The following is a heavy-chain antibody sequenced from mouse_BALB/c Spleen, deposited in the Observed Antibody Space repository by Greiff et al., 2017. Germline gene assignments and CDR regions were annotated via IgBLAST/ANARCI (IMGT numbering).Heavy chain of an antibody. CDR3: ARNKDDGYPFAY. J-gene: IGHJ3*01. D-gene: IGHD2-3*01. Sequence: QVQLQQSGPGLVQPSQSLSITCTVSGFSLTSYCVHWVRQSPGKGLEWLGVIWSGGSTDYNAAFISRLSISKNNSKSQVFFKMNSLQADDTAIYCGARNKDDGYPFAYWGQGTLVTVSA. CDR1: GFSLTSYC. CDR2: IWSGGST. V-gene: IGHV2-4-1*01.